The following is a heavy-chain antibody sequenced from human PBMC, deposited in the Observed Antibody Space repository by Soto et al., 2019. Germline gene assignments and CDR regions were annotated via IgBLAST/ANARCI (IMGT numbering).Heavy chain of an antibody. V-gene: IGHV3-23*01. Sequence: GGSLRLSCAASGFTFSSYAMSWVRQAPGKGLEWVSAIGGSGGSTFYADSVKGRFTISRDNSKNTLYLQMNSLRAEDTAVYYCAKLGVVPNWFDPWGQGTLVTVSS. J-gene: IGHJ5*02. CDR3: AKLGVVPNWFDP. D-gene: IGHD2-2*01. CDR2: IGGSGGST. CDR1: GFTFSSYA.